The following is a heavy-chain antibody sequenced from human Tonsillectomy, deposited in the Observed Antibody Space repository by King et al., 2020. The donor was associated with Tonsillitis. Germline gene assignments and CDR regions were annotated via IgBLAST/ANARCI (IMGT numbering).Heavy chain of an antibody. CDR3: ARREGPFDY. CDR2: IYYTGNT. V-gene: IGHV4-39*01. Sequence: QLQESGPGLVKPSETLSLTCTVSGGSFSSSSYYWGWIRQPPGKGLEWIGSIYYTGNTYYKPSLKSRVTISVDTSKNQFSLRVSSVTAADTAVYYCARREGPFDYWGQGTLVTVSS. CDR1: GGSFSSSSYY. J-gene: IGHJ4*02.